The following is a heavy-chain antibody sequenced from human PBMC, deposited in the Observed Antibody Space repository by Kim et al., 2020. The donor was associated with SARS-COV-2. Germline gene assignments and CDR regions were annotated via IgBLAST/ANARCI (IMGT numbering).Heavy chain of an antibody. CDR1: GSTFSYFG. CDR2: LSSSGDMI. J-gene: IGHJ6*02. V-gene: IGHV3-48*01. Sequence: GGSLRLSFAASGSTFSYFGMNWVRQAPGKGLEWVSYLSSSGDMIYYADSVKGRFTIFRDNARKTLFLHMNSMRAEDTAIYYWARRWENRAGIDVWRQGT. D-gene: IGHD1-26*01. CDR3: ARRWENRAGIDV.